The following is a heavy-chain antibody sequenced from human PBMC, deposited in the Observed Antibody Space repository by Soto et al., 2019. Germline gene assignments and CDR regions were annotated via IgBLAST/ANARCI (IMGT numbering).Heavy chain of an antibody. Sequence: EVQLVESGGGLVQPGGSLRLSCAASGFTFSAYSMSWVRQAPGKGLEWVSYISSTSNTIYYADSVKGRFTISRDNAKNSLYLHMNSLSAEDTAVYYCERDRGCSGGSCYRDLGYWGQGTLVTVSS. CDR1: GFTFSAYS. V-gene: IGHV3-48*01. CDR2: ISSTSNTI. CDR3: ERDRGCSGGSCYRDLGY. J-gene: IGHJ4*02. D-gene: IGHD2-15*01.